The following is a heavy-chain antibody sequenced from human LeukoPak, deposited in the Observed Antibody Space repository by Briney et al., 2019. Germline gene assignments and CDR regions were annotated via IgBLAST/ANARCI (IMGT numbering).Heavy chain of an antibody. CDR1: GGSISSSSYY. Sequence: SETLSLTCTVSGGSISSSSYYWGWIRQPPGKGLEWIGSIYYSGSTYYNPSLKSRVTISVDTSKNQFSLKLGSVTAADTAVYYCARHGYRLDRDAFDIWGQGTMVTVSS. D-gene: IGHD3-22*01. J-gene: IGHJ3*02. CDR3: ARHGYRLDRDAFDI. CDR2: IYYSGST. V-gene: IGHV4-39*01.